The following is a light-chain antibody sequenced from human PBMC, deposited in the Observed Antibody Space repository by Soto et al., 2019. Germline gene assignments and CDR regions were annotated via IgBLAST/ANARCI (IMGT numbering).Light chain of an antibody. J-gene: IGLJ1*01. CDR1: SSDVGGYNF. Sequence: QSALTQPASVSGSPGQSITISCTGTSSDVGGYNFVSWYQQHPGKAPKLMIHDVSNRPSGVSNRFSGSKSGNTASLTISGLQAEDEADYYCSSYTSRSTHVFGTGTKVTVL. CDR3: SSYTSRSTHV. V-gene: IGLV2-14*01. CDR2: DVS.